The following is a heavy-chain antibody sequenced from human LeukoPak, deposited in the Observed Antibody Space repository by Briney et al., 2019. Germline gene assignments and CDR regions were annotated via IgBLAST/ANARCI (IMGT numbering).Heavy chain of an antibody. CDR2: FNPKNGET. CDR3: ATGVYCATTTCPGYGNYYYFMDV. J-gene: IGHJ6*03. Sequence: RASVTVSCMVSGFTLSELSMHWVRQAPGKGLEWVGGFNPKNGETVYAETFRDRVILTDDRSSNTAYMDLSTLGADDTAVYYCATGVYCATTTCPGYGNYYYFMDVWGEGTTVTV. D-gene: IGHD2-21*01. CDR1: GFTLSELS. V-gene: IGHV1-24*01.